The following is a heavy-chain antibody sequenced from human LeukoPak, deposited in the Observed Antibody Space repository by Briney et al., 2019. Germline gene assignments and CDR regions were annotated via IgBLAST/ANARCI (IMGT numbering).Heavy chain of an antibody. Sequence: GGSLRLSCAASGFIFSSNCMSCVRLAPGKGLEWVDQIKEDRPETYYVASVKGRFTISRDNAKNSLYLQMNSLRVEDTAVYYCAKEGRSLQTYWGQGTLVTVSS. V-gene: IGHV3-7*03. CDR2: IKEDRPET. CDR3: AKEGRSLQTY. J-gene: IGHJ4*02. CDR1: GFIFSSNC. D-gene: IGHD5-24*01.